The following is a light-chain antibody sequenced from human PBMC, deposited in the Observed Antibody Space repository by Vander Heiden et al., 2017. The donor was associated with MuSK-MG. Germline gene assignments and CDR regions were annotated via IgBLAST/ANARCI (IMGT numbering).Light chain of an antibody. J-gene: IGKJ4*01. Sequence: DIQMTQSPSTLSASVGDRVTITCRASQSISSWLAWYQQKPGKAPELLIYKASILQSGVPSRFSGSGSGTEFTLTISSLQPDDFATYYCPQHNTYSTFGGGTKVEIK. CDR3: PQHNTYST. V-gene: IGKV1-5*03. CDR2: KAS. CDR1: QSISSW.